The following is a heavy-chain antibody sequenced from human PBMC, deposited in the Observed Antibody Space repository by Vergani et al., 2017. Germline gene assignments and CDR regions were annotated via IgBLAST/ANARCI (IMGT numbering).Heavy chain of an antibody. CDR1: GFTFSSYT. CDR3: ARADYGDYVFNY. D-gene: IGHD4-17*01. J-gene: IGHJ4*02. V-gene: IGHV3-74*02. CDR2: INSDGSRT. Sequence: EVQLVESGGGLVQPGGSLRLSCAASGFTFSSYTMNWVRQAPGKGLEWVSRINSDGSRTSYADSVKGRFTISRDNAKNTLYLQMNSLRAEDTAVYYCARADYGDYVFNYWGQGTLVTVSS.